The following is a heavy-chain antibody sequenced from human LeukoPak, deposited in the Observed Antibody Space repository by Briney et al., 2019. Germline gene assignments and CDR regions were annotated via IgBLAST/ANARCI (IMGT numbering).Heavy chain of an antibody. D-gene: IGHD3-9*01. J-gene: IGHJ5*02. CDR3: ARHGLRYFDWFLAVDWFDP. Sequence: SETLSLTCTVSGVSISTSRYYWGWIRQPPGKGLEWIGNIYYTGPTYYNASLESRVTISLDTSKNQFFLKLNSVTAADTAVYYCARHGLRYFDWFLAVDWFDPWGQGTLVTVSS. V-gene: IGHV4-39*01. CDR2: IYYTGPT. CDR1: GVSISTSRYY.